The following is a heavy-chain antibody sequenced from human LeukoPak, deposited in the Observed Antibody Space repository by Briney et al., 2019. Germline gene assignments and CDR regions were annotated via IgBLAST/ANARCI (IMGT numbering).Heavy chain of an antibody. J-gene: IGHJ2*01. V-gene: IGHV4-59*01. CDR1: GGSISSYY. CDR2: IYYSGST. Sequence: SETLSLTCTASGGSISSYYWSWIRQPPGKGLEWIGYIYYSGSTNYNPSLKSRVTISLDTSKNQFSLKLSSVTAADTALYYCARHEGTGWYFDLWGRGTLVTVSS. D-gene: IGHD1-14*01. CDR3: ARHEGTGWYFDL.